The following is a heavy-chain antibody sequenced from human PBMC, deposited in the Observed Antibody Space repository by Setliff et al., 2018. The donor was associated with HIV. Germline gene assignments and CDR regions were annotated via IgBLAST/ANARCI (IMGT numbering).Heavy chain of an antibody. CDR1: GFTVYSYY. CDR3: AKFSGRYTYRKFIDS. CDR2: IIGSGVNT. V-gene: IGHV3-23*01. Sequence: PGGSLRLSCAASGFTVYSYYMSWVRQAPGKGLEWVSAIIGSGVNTYYVDSVKGRFTISRDNSKNTLYLQMNSLRVEETAVYYCAKFSGRYTYRKFIDSWGQGTLVTVSS. D-gene: IGHD1-26*01. J-gene: IGHJ4*02.